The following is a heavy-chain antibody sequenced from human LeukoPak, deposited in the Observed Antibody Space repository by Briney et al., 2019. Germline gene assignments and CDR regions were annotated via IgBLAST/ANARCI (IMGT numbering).Heavy chain of an antibody. V-gene: IGHV3-7*01. Sequence: GGSLRLSCAASGFTFSSYWMSWVRQAPGKGLEWAANIKQDGSEKYYVDSVKGRFTISRDNAKNSLYLQMNSLRAEDTAVYYCARDPELIPTSCYDYWGQGTLVTVSS. CDR2: IKQDGSEK. J-gene: IGHJ4*02. D-gene: IGHD2-2*01. CDR1: GFTFSSYW. CDR3: ARDPELIPTSCYDY.